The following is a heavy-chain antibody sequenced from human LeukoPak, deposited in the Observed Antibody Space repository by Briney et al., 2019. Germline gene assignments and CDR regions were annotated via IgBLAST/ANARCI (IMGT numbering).Heavy chain of an antibody. CDR3: ARDLCSGGSCYPGWFDP. CDR2: IFYSGST. D-gene: IGHD2-15*01. CDR1: GGSISSNY. J-gene: IGHJ5*02. Sequence: SSETLSLTCTVSGGSISSNYWSWIRQPPGKGLEWIGYIFYSGSTNYNPSLKSRVTISVDTSKNQFSLKMSSVTAADTAVYYCARDLCSGGSCYPGWFDPWGQGTLVTVSS. V-gene: IGHV4-59*01.